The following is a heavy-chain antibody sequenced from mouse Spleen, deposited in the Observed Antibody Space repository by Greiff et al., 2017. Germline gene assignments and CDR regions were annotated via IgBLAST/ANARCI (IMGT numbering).Heavy chain of an antibody. CDR3: ARVGIITTVVGNYFDY. J-gene: IGHJ2*01. CDR1: GYSITSGYY. D-gene: IGHD1-1*01. Sequence: ESGPGLVKPSQSLSLTCSVTGYSITSGYYWNWIRQFPGNKLEWMGYISYDGSNNYNPSLKNRISITRDTSKNQFFLKLNSVTTEDTATYYCARVGIITTVVGNYFDYWGQGTTLTVSS. CDR2: ISYDGSN. V-gene: IGHV3-6*01.